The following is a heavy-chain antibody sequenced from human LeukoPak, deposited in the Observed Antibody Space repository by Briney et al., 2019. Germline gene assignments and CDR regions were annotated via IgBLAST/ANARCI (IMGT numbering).Heavy chain of an antibody. CDR3: ARMGHVGYGMDV. Sequence: GGSLRLSCAASGFTFSSYWMHWVRQAPGKGLVWVSRINSDGSSTSYADSVKGRFTISRDNAKNTLYLQMNSLRAEDTAVYYCARMGHVGYGMDVWGQGPTVTVSS. D-gene: IGHD3-16*01. CDR1: GFTFSSYW. J-gene: IGHJ6*02. V-gene: IGHV3-74*01. CDR2: INSDGSST.